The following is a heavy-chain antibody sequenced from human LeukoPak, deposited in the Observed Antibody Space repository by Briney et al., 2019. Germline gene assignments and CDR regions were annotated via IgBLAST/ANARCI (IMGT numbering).Heavy chain of an antibody. Sequence: PSETLSLTCTVSGGSISTSIYYWGWIRQPPGKGLEWIGSIYYSGSTYYNPSLKSRVTISVDTSKNQFSLKLSSVTAANTAVYYCARTQAVAGPFDYWGQGTLVTVSS. V-gene: IGHV4-39*01. CDR2: IYYSGST. CDR3: ARTQAVAGPFDY. D-gene: IGHD6-19*01. CDR1: GGSISTSIYY. J-gene: IGHJ4*02.